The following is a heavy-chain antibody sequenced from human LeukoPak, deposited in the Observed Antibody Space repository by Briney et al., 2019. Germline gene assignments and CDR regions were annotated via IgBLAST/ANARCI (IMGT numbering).Heavy chain of an antibody. V-gene: IGHV5-51*01. J-gene: IGHJ5*02. CDR2: IYPGDSDT. D-gene: IGHD6-13*01. CDR1: GYSFTSYW. CDR3: ARLGSIAAAGMLGWFDP. Sequence: GESLKISCKGSGYSFTSYWIGWVRQMPGKGLEWMGIIYPGDSDTRYSPSFQGQVTISADKSISTAYLQWSSLQASDTAMYYCARLGSIAAAGMLGWFDPWGQGTLVTVSS.